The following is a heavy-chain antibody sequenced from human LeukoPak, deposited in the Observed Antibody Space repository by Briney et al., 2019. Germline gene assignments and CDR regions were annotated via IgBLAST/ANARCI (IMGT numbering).Heavy chain of an antibody. Sequence: GGSLRLSCAASGFPLSTYSMSWVRQAPGKGLEWVSYISSSSSTIFYADSVKGRFTISRDNAKNSLYLQMNSLGAEDTAVYFCARGGSYGDFVAWGQGTLVTVSS. CDR1: GFPLSTYS. CDR2: ISSSSSTI. J-gene: IGHJ5*02. CDR3: ARGGSYGDFVA. D-gene: IGHD4-17*01. V-gene: IGHV3-48*04.